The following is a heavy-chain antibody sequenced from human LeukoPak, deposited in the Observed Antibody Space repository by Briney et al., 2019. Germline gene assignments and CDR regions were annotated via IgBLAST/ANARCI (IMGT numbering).Heavy chain of an antibody. Sequence: PSETLSLTCTVSGGPISSYYWSWIRQPAGKGLERIGRIYTSGSTNYNPSLKSRVTMSVDTSKNQFSLKLSSVTAADTAVYYCAREAYDFWSGSTYNWFDPWGQGTPVTVSS. J-gene: IGHJ5*02. CDR2: IYTSGST. V-gene: IGHV4-4*07. D-gene: IGHD3-3*01. CDR1: GGPISSYY. CDR3: AREAYDFWSGSTYNWFDP.